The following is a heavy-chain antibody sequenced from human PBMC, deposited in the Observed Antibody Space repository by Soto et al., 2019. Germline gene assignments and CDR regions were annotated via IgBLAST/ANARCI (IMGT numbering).Heavy chain of an antibody. CDR3: AYLPCSGGSCYWFSYSGMDV. Sequence: QITLKESGPTLVKPTQTLTLTCTFSGFSLSTSGVGVAWIRQPPGKALEWLALIYWDDDKRDRPSLETRLTIIKDTSKNQVVLTMTNVDSVDTATYYCAYLPCSGGSCYWFSYSGMDVWGQGTTVSVSS. CDR2: IYWDDDK. J-gene: IGHJ6*02. CDR1: GFSLSTSGVG. V-gene: IGHV2-5*02. D-gene: IGHD2-15*01.